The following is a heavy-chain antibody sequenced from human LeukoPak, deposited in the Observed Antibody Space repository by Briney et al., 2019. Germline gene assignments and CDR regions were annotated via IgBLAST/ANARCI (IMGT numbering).Heavy chain of an antibody. CDR1: GGSISSYY. Sequence: PSETLSLTCTVSGGSISSYYWSWIRQPPGKGLEWIGYIYYSGSTNYNPSLKSRVTISVDTSKNQFSLKLSSVTAADTAVYYCARGSDYYGSGSYNHYYYYYMDVWGKGTTVTISS. CDR3: ARGSDYYGSGSYNHYYYYYMDV. D-gene: IGHD3-10*01. V-gene: IGHV4-59*01. J-gene: IGHJ6*03. CDR2: IYYSGST.